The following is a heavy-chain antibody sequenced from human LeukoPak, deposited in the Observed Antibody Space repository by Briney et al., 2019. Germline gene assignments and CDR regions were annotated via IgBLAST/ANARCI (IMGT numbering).Heavy chain of an antibody. CDR3: ARYSDSYRDY. CDR1: GFTFSSNA. D-gene: IGHD1-26*01. J-gene: IGHJ4*02. Sequence: GGSLRLSCAASGFTFSSNAMSWVRQAPGKGLEWVSTISRNYGSTYYADSVKGRFTISRDNAKNSLYLQMNSLRAEDTAVYYCARYSDSYRDYWGQGTLVTVSS. CDR2: ISRNYGST. V-gene: IGHV3-23*01.